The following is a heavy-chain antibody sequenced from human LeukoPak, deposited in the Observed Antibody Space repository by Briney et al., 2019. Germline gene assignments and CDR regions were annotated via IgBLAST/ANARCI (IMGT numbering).Heavy chain of an antibody. J-gene: IGHJ4*02. Sequence: GGSLRLSCAASGFTFSSFGMSWVRQAPGKGLEWVSAISGSGSSTYYADSVKGRFTISRDNSKNTLYLQMNSLRVEDTAVYYCAKVGDCSGGSCYSPALFDYWGQGTLVTVSS. V-gene: IGHV3-23*01. CDR3: AKVGDCSGGSCYSPALFDY. D-gene: IGHD2-15*01. CDR1: GFTFSSFG. CDR2: ISGSGSST.